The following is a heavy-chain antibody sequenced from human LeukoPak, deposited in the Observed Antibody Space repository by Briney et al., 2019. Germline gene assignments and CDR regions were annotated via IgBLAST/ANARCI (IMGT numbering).Heavy chain of an antibody. V-gene: IGHV4-34*01. Sequence: SETLSLTCAVYGGSFSNYYWSCIRQAPGKGPEWIGEINHSGSTNYNPSLKSRVTISVDTSKNQFSLKLSSVTAADTAVYYCARFTYYYDSSGYFNWFDPWGQGTLVTVSS. CDR2: INHSGST. D-gene: IGHD3-22*01. CDR1: GGSFSNYY. J-gene: IGHJ5*02. CDR3: ARFTYYYDSSGYFNWFDP.